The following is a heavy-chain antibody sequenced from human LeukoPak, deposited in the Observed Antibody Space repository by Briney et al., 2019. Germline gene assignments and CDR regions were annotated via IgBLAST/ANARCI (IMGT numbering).Heavy chain of an antibody. Sequence: GGSLRLSCAASGFTFSSYVMSWVRQAPGKGLEWVSAISGSSSSTYYADSVKGRFTISRDNSKNTLYLQMNSLRAEDTAVYYCAKDGGLWVSAHWGDSWGRGTLVTVSS. V-gene: IGHV3-23*01. CDR1: GFTFSSYV. CDR2: ISGSSSST. J-gene: IGHJ4*02. D-gene: IGHD7-27*01. CDR3: AKDGGLWVSAHWGDS.